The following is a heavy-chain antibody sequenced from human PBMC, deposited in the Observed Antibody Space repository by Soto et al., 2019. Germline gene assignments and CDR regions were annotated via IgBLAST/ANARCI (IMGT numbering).Heavy chain of an antibody. CDR3: AREYCSGGSCYYAFDY. CDR2: ISGSGGST. D-gene: IGHD2-15*01. J-gene: IGHJ4*02. V-gene: IGHV3-23*01. CDR1: GFTFSSYA. Sequence: EVQLLESGGGLVQPGGSLRLSCAASGFTFSSYAMSWVRQAPGKGLEWVSAISGSGGSTYYADAVKGRFTISRDNSKHTLYMKMNRLRAEDTAVYYCAREYCSGGSCYYAFDYWGQGTLVTVSS.